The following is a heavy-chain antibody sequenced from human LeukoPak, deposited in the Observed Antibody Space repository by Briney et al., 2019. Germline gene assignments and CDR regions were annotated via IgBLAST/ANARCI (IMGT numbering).Heavy chain of an antibody. CDR2: LYSGDTT. J-gene: IGHJ2*01. CDR3: ARVGDHFHWYLDL. Sequence: GGSLTLSCEASGFTVATNYMNWVRQAPGKGLEWVSILYSGDTTYYSDSVKGRFTVSRDSSKNTLYLHINSLRAEDTAVYYCARVGDHFHWYLDLWGRGALVTASS. V-gene: IGHV3-53*01. CDR1: GFTVATNY. D-gene: IGHD3-3*02.